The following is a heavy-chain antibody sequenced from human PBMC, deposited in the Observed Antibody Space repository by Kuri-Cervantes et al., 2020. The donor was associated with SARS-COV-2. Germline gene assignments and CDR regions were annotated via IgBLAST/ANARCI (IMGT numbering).Heavy chain of an antibody. CDR3: STTWDH. D-gene: IGHD1-14*01. CDR2: IDASGKSR. CDR1: GLTFSSRS. J-gene: IGHJ4*02. Sequence: GSLNISCAVSGLTFSSRSMNWVRQAPGMGLEWVSHIDASGKSRYYIDSVQGRFTISRDNARNSLYLQMNSLTEEDTAVYYCSTTWDHWGQGTLVTVSS. V-gene: IGHV3-48*02.